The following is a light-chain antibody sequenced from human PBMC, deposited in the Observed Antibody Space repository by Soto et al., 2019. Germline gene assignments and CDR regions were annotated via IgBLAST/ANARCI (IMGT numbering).Light chain of an antibody. J-gene: IGKJ4*01. V-gene: IGKV3-20*01. Sequence: EVVLTQSPATLSLSPGERATLSCRASQSVFGTYLAWYQQKPGQAPRPLIYGASRRATGVPDRFSGSGSGTDFTLTISRLEPEDFAVYSCQQYGSSPLTFGGGTKVDIK. CDR1: QSVFGTY. CDR3: QQYGSSPLT. CDR2: GAS.